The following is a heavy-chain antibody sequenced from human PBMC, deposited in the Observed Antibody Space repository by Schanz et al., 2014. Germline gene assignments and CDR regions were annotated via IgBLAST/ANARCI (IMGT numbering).Heavy chain of an antibody. D-gene: IGHD3-3*01. CDR3: ARGFDFWDR. J-gene: IGHJ4*02. V-gene: IGHV1-18*01. Sequence: QVLQVQSGSELKKPGSSVKVSCKASGGTFSTYTISWVRQAPGQGPEFMGWISTFRNEDTNSAQRFQGRLTMTTDTSTSTAYMELRSLRSDDTAVYYCARGFDFWDRWGQGTLVIVSS. CDR2: ISTFRNEDT. CDR1: GGTFSTYT.